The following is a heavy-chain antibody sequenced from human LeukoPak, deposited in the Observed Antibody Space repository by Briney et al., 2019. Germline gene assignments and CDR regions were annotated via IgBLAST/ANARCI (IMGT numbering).Heavy chain of an antibody. D-gene: IGHD3-22*01. CDR1: GGSISSYH. J-gene: IGHJ5*02. CDR2: IYYSGST. CDR3: ARYSSGYPGWFDP. V-gene: IGHV4-59*01. Sequence: SETLSLTCTVSGGSISSYHWSWIRQPPGKGLEWIGYIYYSGSTNYNPSLKSRVTISVDTSKNQFSLKLSSVTAADTAVYYCARYSSGYPGWFDPWGQGTLVTVSS.